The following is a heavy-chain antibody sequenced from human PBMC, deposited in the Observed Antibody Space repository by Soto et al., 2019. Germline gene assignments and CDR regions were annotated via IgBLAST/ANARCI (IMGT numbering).Heavy chain of an antibody. CDR2: ISYDGSNK. Sequence: QAGGSLRLSCAASGFTFSSYAMHWVRQAPGKGLEWVAVISYDGSNKYYADSVKGRFTISRDNSKNTLYLQMNSLRAEDTAVYYCARDGVGDSYAFDIWGQGTMVTVSS. J-gene: IGHJ3*02. CDR3: ARDGVGDSYAFDI. V-gene: IGHV3-30-3*01. D-gene: IGHD2-21*02. CDR1: GFTFSSYA.